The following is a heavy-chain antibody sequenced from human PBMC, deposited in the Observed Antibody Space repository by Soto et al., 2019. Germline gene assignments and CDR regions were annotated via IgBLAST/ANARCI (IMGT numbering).Heavy chain of an antibody. Sequence: EVQLVESGGGLVKPGGSLRLSCAASGFTFSNAWMNWVRQAPGKGLEWVGRIKSKTDGGTTDYAAPVKGRFTISRDDSKNTLYLQMNSLKTEDTAVYYCTTHRILTTATTFDYWGQGTLVTVSS. D-gene: IGHD4-17*01. V-gene: IGHV3-15*07. CDR2: IKSKTDGGTT. CDR3: TTHRILTTATTFDY. J-gene: IGHJ4*02. CDR1: GFTFSNAW.